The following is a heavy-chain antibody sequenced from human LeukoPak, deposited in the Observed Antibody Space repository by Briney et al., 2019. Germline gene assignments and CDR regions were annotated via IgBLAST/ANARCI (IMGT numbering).Heavy chain of an antibody. J-gene: IGHJ4*02. V-gene: IGHV4-61*02. CDR3: ARKGGHFDS. Sequence: SQTLSLTCTVSGGSISSGSYYWSWIRQPAGKGLEWIGRIYYNGSTNYNPSLKSRVTISVDMSKNQFSLKVTSVTAADTAIYYCARKGGHFDSWGQGTLVTVSS. D-gene: IGHD2-15*01. CDR1: GGSISSGSYY. CDR2: IYYNGST.